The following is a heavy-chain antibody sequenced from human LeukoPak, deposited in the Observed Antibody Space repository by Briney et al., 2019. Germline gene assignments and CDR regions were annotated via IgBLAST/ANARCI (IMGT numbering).Heavy chain of an antibody. V-gene: IGHV1-2*04. CDR2: IDPNSGGT. CDR1: GYTFTGYY. Sequence: GASVKVSCKASGYTFTGYYMHWVRQAHGQGLEWMGWIDPNSGGTNYAQKFQGWVTMTRDTSISTAYMELSRLRSDDTAVYYCARGRSDILTGYPGDFDYWGQGTLVTVSS. D-gene: IGHD3-9*01. J-gene: IGHJ4*02. CDR3: ARGRSDILTGYPGDFDY.